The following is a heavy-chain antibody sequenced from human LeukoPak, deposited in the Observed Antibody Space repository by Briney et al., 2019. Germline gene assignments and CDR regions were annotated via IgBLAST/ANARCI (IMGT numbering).Heavy chain of an antibody. CDR3: ARQEDPGYSYGYIDY. J-gene: IGHJ4*02. D-gene: IGHD5-18*01. V-gene: IGHV5-51*01. Sequence: GESLKISCKGSGYSFTSNWIGWVRQMPGKGLEWMGIIYPGDSDTRYSPSFQGQVTISADKSISTAYLQWSSLKASDTAMYYCARQEDPGYSYGYIDYWGQGTLVTVSS. CDR1: GYSFTSNW. CDR2: IYPGDSDT.